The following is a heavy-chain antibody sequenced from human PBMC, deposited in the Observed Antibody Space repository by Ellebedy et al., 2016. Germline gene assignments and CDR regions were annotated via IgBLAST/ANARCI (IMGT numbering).Heavy chain of an antibody. CDR3: AREFAVAGDPGNWFNP. CDR2: IWHDGSNK. CDR1: GFTFSRYG. Sequence: GESLKISCAASGFTFSRYGMHWVRQAPGKGLEWVAVIWHDGSNKFHADSVEGRFTISRDNSKNTLYFQMDGLRADDTAVYYCAREFAVAGDPGNWFNPWGQGTLVTVSS. D-gene: IGHD6-19*01. V-gene: IGHV3-33*01. J-gene: IGHJ5*02.